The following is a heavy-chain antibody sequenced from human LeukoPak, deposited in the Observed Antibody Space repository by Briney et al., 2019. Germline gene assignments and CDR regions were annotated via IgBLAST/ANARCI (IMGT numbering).Heavy chain of an antibody. V-gene: IGHV4-39*07. CDR3: VSSVKVVPAAMGFDY. D-gene: IGHD2-2*01. CDR2: IYYSGST. Sequence: SETLSLTCTVSGGSISSSSYYWGWIRQPPGKGLEWIGNIYYSGSTYYNPSLKSRVTISVDTSKNQFSLKLSSVTAADTAVYYCVSSVKVVPAAMGFDYWGQGTLVTVSS. J-gene: IGHJ4*02. CDR1: GGSISSSSYY.